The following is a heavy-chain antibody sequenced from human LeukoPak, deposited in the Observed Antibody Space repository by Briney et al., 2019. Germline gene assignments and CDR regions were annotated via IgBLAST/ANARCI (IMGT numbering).Heavy chain of an antibody. CDR1: GYTFTNYG. D-gene: IGHD6-13*01. CDR3: AREAAAAGENYFDY. J-gene: IGHJ4*02. CDR2: ISAYNGYT. V-gene: IGHV1-18*01. Sequence: ASVKVSCKASGYTFTNYGISWVRQAPGQGLEWLGWISAYNGYTKDAQQVQGRVTMTTDTSTSTAYMELRRLRSDDTAVYYCAREAAAAGENYFDYWGQGTLVTVSS.